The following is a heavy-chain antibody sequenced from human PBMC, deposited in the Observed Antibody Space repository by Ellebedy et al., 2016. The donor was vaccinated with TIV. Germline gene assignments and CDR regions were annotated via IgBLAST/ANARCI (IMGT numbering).Heavy chain of an antibody. D-gene: IGHD3/OR15-3a*01. J-gene: IGHJ4*02. Sequence: GESLKISCVDLGGRRSSKKISWVRQAPGKGLEWVSIIYSAGPTYYADSVKGRFTISRDNSKNSLYLQMNSLRTEDTAVYYCARVDLGLAFDYWGRGTLVTVSS. CDR2: IYSAGPT. CDR1: GRRSSKK. CDR3: ARVDLGLAFDY. V-gene: IGHV3-53*01.